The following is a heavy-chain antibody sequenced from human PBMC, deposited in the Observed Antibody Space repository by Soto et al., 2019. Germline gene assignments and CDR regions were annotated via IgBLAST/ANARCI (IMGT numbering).Heavy chain of an antibody. Sequence: GGSLRLSCAASGFTFSSYAMSWVRQAPGKGLEWVSAISGSGGSTYYADSVKGRFTISRDNSKNTLYLQMNSLRAEDTAVYYCAKPGYSGYDYYYYMDVWGKGTTVTVSS. CDR1: GFTFSSYA. CDR3: AKPGYSGYDYYYYMDV. J-gene: IGHJ6*03. CDR2: ISGSGGST. D-gene: IGHD5-12*01. V-gene: IGHV3-23*01.